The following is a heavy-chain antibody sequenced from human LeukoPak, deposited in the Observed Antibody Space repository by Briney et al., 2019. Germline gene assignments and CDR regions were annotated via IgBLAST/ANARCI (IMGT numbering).Heavy chain of an antibody. J-gene: IGHJ5*02. CDR3: ARDFCDH. Sequence: GGSLRLSCAAFGFTFSSYAMMWVRQAPGKGLEWVSSIDSTSSFIYYADSLKGRFTVSRDNAKNSLYLQMNSLRAEDTAVYYCARDFCDHWGQGTLVTVSS. D-gene: IGHD3-3*01. CDR2: IDSTSSFI. CDR1: GFTFSSYA. V-gene: IGHV3-21*01.